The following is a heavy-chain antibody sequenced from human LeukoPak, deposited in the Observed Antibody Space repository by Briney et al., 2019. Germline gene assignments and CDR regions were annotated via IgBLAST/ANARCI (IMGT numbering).Heavy chain of an antibody. CDR1: GGSISNYY. Sequence: PSETLSLTCTVSGGSISNYYWSWIRQPPGQGLEWIAYIYYTGSTNYNPSLKSRVTISVDTSKNQFSLKLSSVTAADTAVYHCARGYSSGRIDSWGQGTLATVSS. V-gene: IGHV4-59*01. CDR3: ARGYSSGRIDS. CDR2: IYYTGST. D-gene: IGHD6-19*01. J-gene: IGHJ4*02.